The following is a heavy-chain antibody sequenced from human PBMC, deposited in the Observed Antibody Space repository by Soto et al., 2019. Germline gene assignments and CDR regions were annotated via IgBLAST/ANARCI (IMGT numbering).Heavy chain of an antibody. CDR1: GYTFTGYY. CDR2: INPNSGGT. D-gene: IGHD2-2*01. J-gene: IGHJ6*02. Sequence: GASVKVSCKASGYTFTGYYMRWVRQAPGQGLEWMGWINPNSGGTNYAQKFQGWVTMTRDTPISTAYMELSRLRSDDTAVYYCAISVVPAATYYYYDGIDVGG. CDR3: AISVVPAATYYYYDGIDV. V-gene: IGHV1-2*04.